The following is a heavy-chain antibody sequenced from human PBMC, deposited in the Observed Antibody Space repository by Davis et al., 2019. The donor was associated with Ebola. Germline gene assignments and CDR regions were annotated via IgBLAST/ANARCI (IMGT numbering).Heavy chain of an antibody. CDR1: GFPFDEYA. D-gene: IGHD4-23*01. J-gene: IGHJ6*02. CDR2: ITWDGGSL. V-gene: IGHV3-43D*03. Sequence: GESLKISCAASGFPFDEYAMHWVRQRPGKGLEWVSLITWDGGSLKYADSVKGRFIISRDNAENALYLQMNSLQTEDSALYYCTRGNNKQAVGYYGMDVWGQGTTVTVSS. CDR3: TRGNNKQAVGYYGMDV.